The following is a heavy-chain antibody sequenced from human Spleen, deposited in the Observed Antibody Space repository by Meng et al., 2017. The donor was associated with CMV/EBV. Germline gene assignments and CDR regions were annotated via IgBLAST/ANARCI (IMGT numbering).Heavy chain of an antibody. V-gene: IGHV3-11*01. CDR1: GFSFSDYY. CDR3: ATGYYSSNFYFDS. J-gene: IGHJ4*02. D-gene: IGHD3-10*01. CDR2: ISSSGSTV. Sequence: GGSLRLSCAVSGFSFSDYYMIWIRQARGKGLEWISYISSSGSTVYYSDSVKGRLIISRDNAKNSLYLQMKSLRAEDTAVYYCATGYYSSNFYFDSWGQGTLVTVSS.